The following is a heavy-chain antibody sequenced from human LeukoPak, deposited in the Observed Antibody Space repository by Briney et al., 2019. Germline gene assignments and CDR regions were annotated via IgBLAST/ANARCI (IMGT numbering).Heavy chain of an antibody. D-gene: IGHD6-13*01. V-gene: IGHV1-2*02. CDR2: INPNSGGT. CDR1: GYTFTGHY. Sequence: ASVKVSCKASGYTFTGHYMHWVRQAPGQGLEWMGWINPNSGGTNYAQKFQGRVTMTRDTSISTAYMELSRLRSDDTAVYYCARDQPLSKAIAAAGNNFDYWGQGTLVTVSS. J-gene: IGHJ4*02. CDR3: ARDQPLSKAIAAAGNNFDY.